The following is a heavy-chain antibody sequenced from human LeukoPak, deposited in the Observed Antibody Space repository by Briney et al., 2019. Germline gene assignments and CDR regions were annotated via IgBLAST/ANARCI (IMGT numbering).Heavy chain of an antibody. V-gene: IGHV4-61*01. Sequence: PSETLSLTCTVSGYSISSGYYWSWIRQPPGKGLEWIGYIYYSGSTNYNPSLKSRVTISVDTSKNQLSLKLSSVTAADTAVYYCARVRPPYSNPPDYWGQGTLVTVSS. J-gene: IGHJ4*02. CDR3: ARVRPPYSNPPDY. CDR1: GYSISSGYY. D-gene: IGHD6-13*01. CDR2: IYYSGST.